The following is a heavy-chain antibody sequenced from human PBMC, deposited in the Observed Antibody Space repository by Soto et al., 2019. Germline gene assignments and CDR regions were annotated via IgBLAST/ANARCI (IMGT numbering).Heavy chain of an antibody. CDR3: ARSSLGVFGIIIGGSTWVAP. V-gene: IGHV1-46*01. J-gene: IGHJ5*02. D-gene: IGHD1-26*01. Sequence: ASVNVSCKTSGYTFTTYYMHWVRPAPGQGLELMGIINPNGGSTRFAQTFQGRITMTTDTSTSTVYMELRSLRSEETAVYDYARSSLGVFGIIIGGSTWVAPWGQGSLVTVSS. CDR1: GYTFTTYY. CDR2: INPNGGST.